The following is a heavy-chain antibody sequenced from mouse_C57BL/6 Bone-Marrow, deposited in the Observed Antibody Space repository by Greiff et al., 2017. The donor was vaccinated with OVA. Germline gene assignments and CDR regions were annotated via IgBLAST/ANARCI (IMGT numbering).Heavy chain of an antibody. V-gene: IGHV1-82*01. CDR2: IYPGDGDT. CDR3: ASPYLRAY. J-gene: IGHJ3*01. Sequence: QVQLKESGPELVKPGASVKISCKASGYAFSSSWMNWVKQRPGKGLEWIGRIYPGDGDTNYNGKFKGKATLTADKSSSTAYMQLSSLTSEDSAVYFCASPYLRAYWGQGTLVTVSA. CDR1: GYAFSSSW. D-gene: IGHD2-10*01.